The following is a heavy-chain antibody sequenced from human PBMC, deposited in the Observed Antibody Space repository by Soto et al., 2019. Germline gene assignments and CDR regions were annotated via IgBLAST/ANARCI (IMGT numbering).Heavy chain of an antibody. CDR2: ISAYNGNT. CDR1: GYTFTSYG. CDR3: ARDFVLVATASYYYYYMDV. D-gene: IGHD5-12*01. Sequence: ASVKVSCKASGYTFTSYGISWVRQAPGQGLDWMGWISAYNGNTNYAQKLQGRVTMTTDTSTSTAYMELSSLRSEDTAVYYCARDFVLVATASYYYYYMDVWGKGTTVTVSS. J-gene: IGHJ6*03. V-gene: IGHV1-18*01.